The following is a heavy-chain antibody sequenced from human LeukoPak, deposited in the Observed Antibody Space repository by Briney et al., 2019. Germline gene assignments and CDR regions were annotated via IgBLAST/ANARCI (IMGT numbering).Heavy chain of an antibody. CDR1: GFTFSSYA. J-gene: IGHJ4*02. V-gene: IGHV3-23*01. CDR3: AKVLSLRHFDWILYIDH. D-gene: IGHD3-9*01. CDR2: ITASGGNT. Sequence: GGSLRLSCAASGFTFSSYAMGWVRQAPGKGLEWVSAITASGGNTYYADSVKGRFTISRDNSKNTLYLQLNSLRAEDTAVYYCAKVLSLRHFDWILYIDHWGQGTLVTVSS.